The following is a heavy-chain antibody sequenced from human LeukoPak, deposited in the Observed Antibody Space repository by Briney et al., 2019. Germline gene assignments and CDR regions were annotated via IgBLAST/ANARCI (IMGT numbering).Heavy chain of an antibody. V-gene: IGHV1-2*06. J-gene: IGHJ4*02. Sequence: ASVKVSCKASGYTFTGYYMHWVRQAPGQGLEWMGRINPNSGGTNYAQKFQGRVTMTRDTSIGTAYMELSRLRSDDTAVYYCARGAGRLGELSLYYWGQGTLVTVSS. CDR1: GYTFTGYY. CDR2: INPNSGGT. D-gene: IGHD3-16*02. CDR3: ARGAGRLGELSLYY.